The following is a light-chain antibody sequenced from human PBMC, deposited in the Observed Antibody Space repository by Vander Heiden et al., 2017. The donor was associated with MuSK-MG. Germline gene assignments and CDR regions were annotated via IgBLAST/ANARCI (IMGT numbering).Light chain of an antibody. CDR1: NLGDKY. CDR3: QAWDSSTAVV. J-gene: IGLJ2*01. Sequence: SYELTQPPPASVFPGRAASTPSSGANLGDKYACWYQQKPGQPPVLVIYQESMRPAGIPGRFAGSNSGNTAALTIGGTQAMDEADYYCQAWDSSTAVVFGGGTKLTVL. V-gene: IGLV3-1*01. CDR2: QES.